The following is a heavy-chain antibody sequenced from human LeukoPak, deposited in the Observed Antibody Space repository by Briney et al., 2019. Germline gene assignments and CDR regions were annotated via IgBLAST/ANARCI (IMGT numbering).Heavy chain of an antibody. J-gene: IGHJ4*02. Sequence: GGSLRLSCVASGFTFSNYGMNWVRQAPGKGLEWVSYISSSSSTMYYADSVKGRFTISRGNAENSLYLQMNSLRAEDTAVYYCARDLSPVVRASPMGYWGQGTPVTVSS. CDR3: ARDLSPVVRASPMGY. CDR1: GFTFSNYG. CDR2: ISSSSSTM. V-gene: IGHV3-48*01. D-gene: IGHD3-10*01.